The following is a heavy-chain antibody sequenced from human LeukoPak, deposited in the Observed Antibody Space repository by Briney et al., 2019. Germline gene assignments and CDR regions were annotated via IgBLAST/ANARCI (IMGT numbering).Heavy chain of an antibody. V-gene: IGHV4-39*07. CDR1: GGSISSSSYY. CDR3: ARILRYFDWSKSNFDY. D-gene: IGHD3-9*01. CDR2: ISYSGNT. Sequence: SETLSLTCTVSGGSISSSSYYWGWIRQPPGKGLEWVGTISYSGNTYYNPSLKSRFTILLDTSKNQFSLNLSFVTAADTAIYYCARILRYFDWSKSNFDYWGQGTLVTVSS. J-gene: IGHJ4*02.